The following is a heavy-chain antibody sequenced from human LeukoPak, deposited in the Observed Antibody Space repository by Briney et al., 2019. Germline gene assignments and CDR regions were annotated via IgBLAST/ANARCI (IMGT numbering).Heavy chain of an antibody. CDR1: GFPLSHYW. CDR3: ARGDSASKIDY. Sequence: GGSLRLSCAASGFPLSHYWMSWVRQTPAKGLEWVANIKEDGSGKYSADSVKGRFTISRDNAKNALYLQMNSLRVEDTAVYFCARGDSASKIDYWGQGTLVTVSS. V-gene: IGHV3-7*01. J-gene: IGHJ4*02. CDR2: IKEDGSGK. D-gene: IGHD1-26*01.